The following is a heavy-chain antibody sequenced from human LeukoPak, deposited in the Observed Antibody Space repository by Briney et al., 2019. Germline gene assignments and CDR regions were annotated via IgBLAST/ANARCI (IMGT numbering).Heavy chain of an antibody. J-gene: IGHJ4*02. CDR2: IYHSGST. CDR3: ASRSSGWYFEN. CDR1: DDSISSSNW. Sequence: SGTLSLTCAVSDDSISSSNWWNWVRQPPGKGLEWIGEIYHSGSTHYNPSLKSRITISVDKSKNQFSLKLSSVTAADTAVYYCASRSSGWYFENWGQGTLVTVSS. D-gene: IGHD6-19*01. V-gene: IGHV4-4*02.